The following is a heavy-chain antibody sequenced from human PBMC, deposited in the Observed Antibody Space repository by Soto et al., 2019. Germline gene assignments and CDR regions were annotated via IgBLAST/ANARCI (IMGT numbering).Heavy chain of an antibody. J-gene: IGHJ5*02. CDR2: INHSGST. D-gene: IGHD6-19*01. CDR1: GGSFSGYY. V-gene: IGHV4-34*01. Sequence: SETLSLTCAVYGGSFSGYYWSWIRQPPGKGLEWIGEINHSGSTNYNPSLKSRVTISVDTSKNQFSLKLSSVTAADTAVYYCAREGSVRFDPWGQGTLVTAPQ. CDR3: AREGSVRFDP.